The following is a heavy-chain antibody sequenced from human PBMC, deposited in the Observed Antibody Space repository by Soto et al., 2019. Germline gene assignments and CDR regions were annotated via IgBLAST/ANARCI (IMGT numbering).Heavy chain of an antibody. J-gene: IGHJ4*02. D-gene: IGHD5-18*01. CDR1: GGSVTSDEDY. V-gene: IGHV4-30-4*01. Sequence: SETLSLTCTVSGGSVTSDEDYWTWIRQSPGKGLEWIGYISNSGSTGYNPSLKTRLSMSVDRSKNQFTLRLTSVTAADSAVYFCATESGSTYGYFDHWGQGTQVTVSS. CDR2: ISNSGST. CDR3: ATESGSTYGYFDH.